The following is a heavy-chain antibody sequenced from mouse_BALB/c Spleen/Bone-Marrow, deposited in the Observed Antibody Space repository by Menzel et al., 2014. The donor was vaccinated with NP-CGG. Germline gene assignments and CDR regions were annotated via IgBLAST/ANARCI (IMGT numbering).Heavy chain of an antibody. J-gene: IGHJ3*01. CDR1: GYDFTSYL. V-gene: IGHV1-54*01. CDR2: INPGSGGS. D-gene: IGHD4-1*01. Sequence: VQLQQSGAEVVRPGTSVKVSCKASGYDFTSYLIEWIKQRPGQGLEWIGVINPGSGGSNYNEKFTGKATLTVDKSSSTANMQLSSLTSDDSAVYFCARNANWLFTYWGQGTLVTVSA. CDR3: ARNANWLFTY.